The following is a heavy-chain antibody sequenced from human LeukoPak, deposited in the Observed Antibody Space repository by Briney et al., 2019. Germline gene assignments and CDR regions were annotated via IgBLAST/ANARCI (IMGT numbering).Heavy chain of an antibody. CDR3: ARDYYSSSWYNWFNP. J-gene: IGHJ5*02. Sequence: SETLSLTCTVSGGSLSSYYWSWIRQPPGGGLEWIGDIYYSGSTNYNPSLKSRVTISVDTSKNQFSLKLSSVTAADTAVYYCARDYYSSSWYNWFNPWGQGTLVTVSS. CDR1: GGSLSSYY. CDR2: IYYSGST. D-gene: IGHD6-13*01. V-gene: IGHV4-59*01.